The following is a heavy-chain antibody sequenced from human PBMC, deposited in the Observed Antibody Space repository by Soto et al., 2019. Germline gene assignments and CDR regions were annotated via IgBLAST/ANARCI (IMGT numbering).Heavy chain of an antibody. CDR2: IWYDGSNK. CDR1: GFTFSSYG. D-gene: IGHD6-13*01. V-gene: IGHV3-33*01. Sequence: GGSLRLSCAASGFTFSSYGMHWVRQAPGKGLEWVAVIWYDGSNKYYADSVKGRFTISRDNSKNTLYLQMNSLRAEDTAVYYCAREPQQLEVFKPDDYWGQGTLVTVSS. CDR3: AREPQQLEVFKPDDY. J-gene: IGHJ4*02.